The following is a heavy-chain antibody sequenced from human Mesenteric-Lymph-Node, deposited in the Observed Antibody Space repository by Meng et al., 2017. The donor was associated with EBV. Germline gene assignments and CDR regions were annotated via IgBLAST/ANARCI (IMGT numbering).Heavy chain of an antibody. CDR2: ISSSSSYI. Sequence: EVQLVESGGXXXXXGXSLXLSCAASGFTFSSYSMNWVRQAPGKGLEWVSSISSSSSYIYYADSVKGRFTISRDNAKNSLYLQMNSLRAEDTAVYYCARVDGDGYCSGGSCYSLDYWGQGTLVTVSS. V-gene: IGHV3-21*01. D-gene: IGHD2-15*01. CDR1: GFTFSSYS. J-gene: IGHJ4*02. CDR3: ARVDGDGYCSGGSCYSLDY.